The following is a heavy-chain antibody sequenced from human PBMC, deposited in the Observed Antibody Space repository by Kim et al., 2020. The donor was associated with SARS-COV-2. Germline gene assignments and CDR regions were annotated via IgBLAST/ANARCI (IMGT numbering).Heavy chain of an antibody. J-gene: IGHJ6*03. CDR1: GGSFSGYY. V-gene: IGHV4-34*01. CDR3: ARGRFSSGHYYYYMDV. Sequence: SETLSLTCAVYGGSFSGYYWSWIRQPPGKGLEWIGEINHSGSTNYNPSLKSRVTISVDTSKNQFSLKLSSVTAADTAVYYCARGRFSSGHYYYYMDVWGKGTTVTVSS. CDR2: INHSGST. D-gene: IGHD5-18*01.